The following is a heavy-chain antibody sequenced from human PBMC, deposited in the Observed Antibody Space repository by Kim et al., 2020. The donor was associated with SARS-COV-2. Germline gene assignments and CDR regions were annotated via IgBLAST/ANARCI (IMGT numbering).Heavy chain of an antibody. D-gene: IGHD1-1*01. J-gene: IGHJ3*02. V-gene: IGHV4-59*01. CDR3: ARDLPGTPDAFDI. Sequence: YDPSLQRPVTISVDTSKNQFSLKLSSVTAADTAVYCCARDLPGTPDAFDIWGQGTMVTVSS.